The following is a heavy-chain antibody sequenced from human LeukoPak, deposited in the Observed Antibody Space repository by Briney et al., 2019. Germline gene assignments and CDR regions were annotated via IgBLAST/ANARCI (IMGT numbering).Heavy chain of an antibody. J-gene: IGHJ4*02. CDR3: TGYIGVPSGLAY. Sequence: QPGASLRLSCALSALTFSRYYTHSVRQTPRRGLVWGSRISSDGSNTNYADSVTGRFPISRDNAKISLHLQTDSLGAEDTAVYYCTGYIGVPSGLAYWVQGTLATVSS. V-gene: IGHV3-74*01. D-gene: IGHD3-16*01. CDR2: ISSDGSNT. CDR1: ALTFSRYY.